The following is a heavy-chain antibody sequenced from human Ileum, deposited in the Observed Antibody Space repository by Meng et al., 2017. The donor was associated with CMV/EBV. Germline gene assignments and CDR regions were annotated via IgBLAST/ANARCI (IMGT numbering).Heavy chain of an antibody. CDR1: GPSITSYY. CDR3: VRAAARGVPVDH. V-gene: IGHV4-4*07. J-gene: IGHJ4*02. D-gene: IGHD3-10*01. Sequence: GSGPGLMNASATPSLTCRVSGPSITSYYWAWIRQPAGKGLEFIGRMLPSGNIDYNLSLMSRVTMSVDTSKNHLSLNLKSVTAADTAVYYCVRAAARGVPVDHWGQGMLVTVSS. CDR2: MLPSGNI.